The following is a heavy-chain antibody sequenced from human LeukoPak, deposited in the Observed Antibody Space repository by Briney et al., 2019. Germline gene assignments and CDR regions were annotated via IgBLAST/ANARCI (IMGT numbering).Heavy chain of an antibody. V-gene: IGHV1-2*02. CDR1: GYTFTGYF. CDR3: ARGGLYTYGNFDY. D-gene: IGHD5-18*01. Sequence: ASVKVSCKASGYTFTGYFLHWVRQAPGQGLQWMGWINPTTGGTNYAQNFQGRVTMTRDTSISTAYMELSRLSSDDTAMNYCARGGLYTYGNFDYWGQGTLVTVSS. J-gene: IGHJ4*02. CDR2: INPTTGGT.